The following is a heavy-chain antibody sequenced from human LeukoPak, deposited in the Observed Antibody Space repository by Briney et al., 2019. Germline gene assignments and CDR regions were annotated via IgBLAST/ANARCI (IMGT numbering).Heavy chain of an antibody. CDR2: IKQDGSEK. D-gene: IGHD2-15*01. Sequence: PGGSLRLSCAASGFTFSSYWMSWVRQAPGKGLEWVANIKQDGSEKYYVDSVKGRFTISRDNAKNSLYLQMNSLRAEDTAVYYCARHQIVVVVAATRGDALDIWGQGTMVTVSS. J-gene: IGHJ3*02. CDR1: GFTFSSYW. CDR3: ARHQIVVVVAATRGDALDI. V-gene: IGHV3-7*01.